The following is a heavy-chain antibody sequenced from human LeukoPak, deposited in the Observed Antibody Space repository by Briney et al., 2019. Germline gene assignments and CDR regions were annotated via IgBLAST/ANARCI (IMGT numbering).Heavy chain of an antibody. V-gene: IGHV1-3*01. CDR3: ARARGYSSGHFDY. CDR2: INAGNGNT. CDR1: GYTFTSYA. Sequence: AATLKVSCKASGYTFTSYAMHWVRHAPGQRLEWMGWINAGNGNTKYSQKFQGRVTITRDTSASTAYMELRSLRSDDTAVYYCARARGYSSGHFDYWGQGTLVTVSS. D-gene: IGHD5-18*01. J-gene: IGHJ4*02.